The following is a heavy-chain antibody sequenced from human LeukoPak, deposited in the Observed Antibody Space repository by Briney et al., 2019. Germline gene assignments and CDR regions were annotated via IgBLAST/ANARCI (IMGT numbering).Heavy chain of an antibody. CDR2: ISAYNGKT. Sequence: ASVKVSCKASGYTFTGYGISWVRQAPGQGLEWMGWISAYNGKTNHAQNFQGRVTMTTDTSTSTAYMELRSLRSDDTAVYYCARDGKQQLGFDYWSQGTLVTVSS. J-gene: IGHJ4*02. CDR3: ARDGKQQLGFDY. D-gene: IGHD6-13*01. V-gene: IGHV1-18*01. CDR1: GYTFTGYG.